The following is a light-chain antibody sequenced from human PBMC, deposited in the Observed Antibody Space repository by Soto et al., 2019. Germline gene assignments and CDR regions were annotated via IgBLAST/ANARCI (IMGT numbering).Light chain of an antibody. V-gene: IGKV3-20*01. CDR3: QQYGTSPPYT. Sequence: EIVLTQSPGTLSLSPGERATLSCRASQSVSGIYLAWYQQKPGQAPRLLIYGASSRATGIPDRFSGSGFGTDFPLTISRLEPEDFAVYYCQQYGTSPPYTFGQGTQVEIK. CDR1: QSVSGIY. CDR2: GAS. J-gene: IGKJ2*01.